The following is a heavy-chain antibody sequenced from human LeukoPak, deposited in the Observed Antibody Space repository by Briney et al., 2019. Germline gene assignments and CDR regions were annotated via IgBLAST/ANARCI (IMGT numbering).Heavy chain of an antibody. Sequence: GGSLKLSCAASGFTFSSYWMSWVRQAPGKGLEWVANIKKDGSEKYYVDSVKGRFTISRDNAKTSLYLQMNSLRAEDTAVYYCARDLSGVTGYTYGRGIDYWGQGTLVTVSS. CDR2: IKKDGSEK. V-gene: IGHV3-7*01. D-gene: IGHD5-18*01. J-gene: IGHJ4*02. CDR1: GFTFSSYW. CDR3: ARDLSGVTGYTYGRGIDY.